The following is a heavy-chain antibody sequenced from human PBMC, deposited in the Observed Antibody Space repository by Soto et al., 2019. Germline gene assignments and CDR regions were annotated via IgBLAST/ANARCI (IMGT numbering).Heavy chain of an antibody. CDR1: GFTFSSLW. V-gene: IGHV3-7*03. CDR3: ARGGDSYIDY. D-gene: IGHD2-21*02. J-gene: IGHJ4*02. CDR2: IKQEGDE. Sequence: LRLSCAASGFTFSSLWMVWVRQPPGKGLEWVANIKQEGDESYVDSVKGRFTVSRDNAQNSLFLQMNSLRVEDTAMYYCARGGDSYIDYWGRGALVTVS.